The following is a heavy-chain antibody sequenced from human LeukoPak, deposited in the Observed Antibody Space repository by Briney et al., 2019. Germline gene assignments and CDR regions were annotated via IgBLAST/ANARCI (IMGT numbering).Heavy chain of an antibody. CDR2: IIPIFGTA. J-gene: IGHJ6*03. Sequence: ASVKVSCKASGGTFSSYAISWARQAPGQGLEWMGGIIPIFGTANYAQKFQGRVTITTDESTSTAYMELSSLRSEDTAVYYCARGAAVAGRYYYYYMDVWGKGTTVTVSS. V-gene: IGHV1-69*05. D-gene: IGHD6-19*01. CDR3: ARGAAVAGRYYYYYMDV. CDR1: GGTFSSYA.